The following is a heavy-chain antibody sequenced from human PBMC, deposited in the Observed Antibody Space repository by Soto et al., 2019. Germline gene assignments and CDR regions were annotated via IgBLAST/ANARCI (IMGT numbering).Heavy chain of an antibody. Sequence: GELQQWGTGLLKPSETLSLNCSVYGGSSRAYHWSWIRQSPGEGLEWIGELSYSGSLNYNPSLKVRFAVSLDKSPNHLSLTITSVSAADTAVYFCAGGPRYWSFALWGRGTLVTVS. CDR2: LSYSGSL. CDR3: AGGPRYWSFAL. J-gene: IGHJ2*01. V-gene: IGHV4-34*01. D-gene: IGHD1-20*01. CDR1: GGSSRAYH.